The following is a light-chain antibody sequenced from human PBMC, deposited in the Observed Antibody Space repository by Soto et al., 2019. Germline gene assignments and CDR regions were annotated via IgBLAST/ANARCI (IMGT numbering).Light chain of an antibody. CDR3: QQYDSSPLT. Sequence: EIVLTQSPGTLSLSPGERATLSCRASQSVSSSYLAWYQQKPGQAPRLLIYGASSSTTGIPDRFSGSGSGTDFTLTISRLEHEDVAVYYCQQYDSSPLTFGGGTKVEIK. V-gene: IGKV3-20*01. CDR2: GAS. CDR1: QSVSSSY. J-gene: IGKJ4*01.